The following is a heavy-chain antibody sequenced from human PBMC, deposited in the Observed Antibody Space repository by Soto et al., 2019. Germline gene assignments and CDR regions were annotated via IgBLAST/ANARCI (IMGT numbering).Heavy chain of an antibody. D-gene: IGHD3-3*01. J-gene: IGHJ5*02. CDR1: GLTFSSYW. CDR2: IKPDGSEK. CDR3: ARSITTLGVVTISDDNWFDP. V-gene: IGHV3-7*03. Sequence: EGQLVESGGGLVQPGGSLRLSCEASGLTFSSYWMTWVRQAPGKGLEWVADIKPDGSEKYYVDSVEGRFTISRDNAKNSIYLEMNSRRVEDTAVYYCARSITTLGVVTISDDNWFDPGGQGTPVTVSS.